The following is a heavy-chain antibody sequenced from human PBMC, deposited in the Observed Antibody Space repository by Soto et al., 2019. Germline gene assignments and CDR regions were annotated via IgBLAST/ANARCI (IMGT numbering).Heavy chain of an antibody. CDR2: IYYSGST. V-gene: IGHV4-59*01. J-gene: IGHJ4*02. CDR3: ARITEKRGFFDY. Sequence: PSESLSLTCTVSGGSMSFYYWSWIRQPPGKGLEWIGYIYYSGSTNYNPSLKSRVTISVDTSKNQFSLKLSSLTAADTAVYYCARITEKRGFFDYWGQGILVNVSS. CDR1: GGSMSFYY.